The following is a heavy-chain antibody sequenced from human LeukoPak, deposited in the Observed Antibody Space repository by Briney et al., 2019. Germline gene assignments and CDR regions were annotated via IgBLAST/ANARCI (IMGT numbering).Heavy chain of an antibody. J-gene: IGHJ4*02. D-gene: IGHD3-22*01. CDR1: GFTFSSYA. Sequence: GGSLRLSCAASGFTFSSYAMSWVRQAPGKGLEWVSAISGSGGSTYYADSAKGRFTISRDNSKNTLYLQMNSLRAEDTAVYYCAKAMIVVVIQGGLDYWGQGTLVTVSS. CDR3: AKAMIVVVIQGGLDY. V-gene: IGHV3-23*01. CDR2: ISGSGGST.